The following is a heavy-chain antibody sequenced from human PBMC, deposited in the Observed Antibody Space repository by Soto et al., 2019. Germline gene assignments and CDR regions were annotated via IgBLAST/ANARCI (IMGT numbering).Heavy chain of an antibody. CDR2: TYYRSKWYN. V-gene: IGHV6-1*01. D-gene: IGHD6-13*01. Sequence: KQSQTLSLTCAISGDSVSTNSAAWNWIRQSPSRGLEWLGRTYYRSKWYNDYAVSVKSRITINSDTSKNQFSLQLNSVTPEDTAVYYCARGGVAAGILGYWGQGTLVTVSS. CDR1: GDSVSTNSAA. CDR3: ARGGVAAGILGY. J-gene: IGHJ4*02.